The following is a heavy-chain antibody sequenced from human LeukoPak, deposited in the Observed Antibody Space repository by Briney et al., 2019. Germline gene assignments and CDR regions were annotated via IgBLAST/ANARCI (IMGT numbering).Heavy chain of an antibody. CDR1: GFAFKNYS. V-gene: IGHV3-48*02. J-gene: IGHJ4*02. Sequence: GGSLRLSCAASGFAFKNYSMNWVRQAPGKGLEWVSYIRSSGTIYYADSVKGRFNISRDNAKNSLSLQMNSLRDEDTAIYYCARDKTGTTYPLFDYWGQGTLVTVSS. D-gene: IGHD2/OR15-2a*01. CDR2: IRSSGTI. CDR3: ARDKTGTTYPLFDY.